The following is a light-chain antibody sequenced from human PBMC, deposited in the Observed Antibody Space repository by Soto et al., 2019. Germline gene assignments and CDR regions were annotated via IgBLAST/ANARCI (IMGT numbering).Light chain of an antibody. Sequence: QSALTQPPSVSGSPGQSVTISCTGTSNDIGAYNYVSWYQQHPGKAPKLLIYEVFRRPSGVPDRFSGSRSGNTASLTVSGLQPEDEADYYCSSYAGRETGVFGTGTKVTVL. CDR1: SNDIGAYNY. J-gene: IGLJ1*01. V-gene: IGLV2-8*01. CDR3: SSYAGRETGV. CDR2: EVF.